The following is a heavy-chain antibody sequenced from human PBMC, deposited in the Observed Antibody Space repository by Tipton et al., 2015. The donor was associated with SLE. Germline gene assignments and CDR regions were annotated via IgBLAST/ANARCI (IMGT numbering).Heavy chain of an antibody. CDR2: ISAYIGNT. CDR3: ARARPDTAMVPYYYYMDV. V-gene: IGHV1-18*01. J-gene: IGHJ6*03. Sequence: QLVQSGPEVKKPGASVKVSCKASGYTFTSYGISWVRQAPGQGLKWMGWISAYIGNTNYAQKLQGRVTMTTDTSTSTAYMERRSTRSADRAVYYCARARPDTAMVPYYYYMDVWGKGTTVTVSS. CDR1: GYTFTSYG. D-gene: IGHD5-18*01.